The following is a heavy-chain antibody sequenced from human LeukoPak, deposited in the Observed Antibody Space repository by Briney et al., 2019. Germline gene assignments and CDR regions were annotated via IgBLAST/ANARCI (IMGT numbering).Heavy chain of an antibody. V-gene: IGHV4-39*02. CDR1: GGSISISSYY. CDR2: IYYSGNN. Sequence: SETLSLTCTVSGGSISISSYYWGRIPQPPGKGLEGIGCIYYSGNNYYNPSLKRRVTISVDTTKIPFSLRLGSVTAADTAVYYCAKEIWPTVTIPGRTYFDYWGQGTLVTVSS. CDR3: AKEIWPTVTIPGRTYFDY. J-gene: IGHJ4*02. D-gene: IGHD4-17*01.